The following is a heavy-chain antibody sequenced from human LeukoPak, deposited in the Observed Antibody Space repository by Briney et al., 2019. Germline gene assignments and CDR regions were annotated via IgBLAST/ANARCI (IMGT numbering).Heavy chain of an antibody. CDR1: GYSISSGYY. V-gene: IGHV4-38-2*02. CDR3: ASLGIVGYYFDY. Sequence: PSETLSLTCTVSGYSISSGYYWGWIRQPPGKGLEWIGSIYYSGSTYYNPSLKSRVTISVDTSKNQFSLKLSSVTAADTAVYYCASLGIVGYYFDYWGQGTLVTVSS. J-gene: IGHJ4*02. D-gene: IGHD2-21*01. CDR2: IYYSGST.